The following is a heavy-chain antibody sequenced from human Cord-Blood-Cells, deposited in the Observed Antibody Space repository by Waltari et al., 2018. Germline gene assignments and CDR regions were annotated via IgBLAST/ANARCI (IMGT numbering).Heavy chain of an antibody. Sequence: QVQLVQSGAEVKKPGASVKVSCKVSGYTRTESSMHWVRQAPGKGLEWMGGFDPEDGETIYAQKFQGRVTMTEDTSTDTAYMELSSLRSEDTAVYYCATPSRVSRGMDDAFDIWGQGTMVTVSS. CDR3: ATPSRVSRGMDDAFDI. J-gene: IGHJ3*02. CDR1: GYTRTESS. D-gene: IGHD6-13*01. V-gene: IGHV1-24*01. CDR2: FDPEDGET.